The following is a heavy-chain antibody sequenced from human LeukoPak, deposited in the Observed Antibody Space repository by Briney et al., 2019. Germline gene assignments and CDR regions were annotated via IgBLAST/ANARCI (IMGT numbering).Heavy chain of an antibody. D-gene: IGHD3-10*01. V-gene: IGHV3-30*02. CDR3: AKCSVGFGELCNWFDP. Sequence: TGGSLRLSCAASGFTFSSYCMHWVRQAPGKGLEWVAFIRYDGSNKYYADSVKGRFTISRDNSKNTLYLQMHSLRAEDTAVYYCAKCSVGFGELCNWFDPWGQGTLVTVSS. J-gene: IGHJ5*02. CDR1: GFTFSSYC. CDR2: IRYDGSNK.